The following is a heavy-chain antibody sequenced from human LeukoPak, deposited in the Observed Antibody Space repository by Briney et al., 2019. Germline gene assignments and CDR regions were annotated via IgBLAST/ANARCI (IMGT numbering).Heavy chain of an antibody. J-gene: IGHJ4*02. CDR1: GSYITSNLYY. D-gene: IGHD4-11*01. Sequence: PSETLSLTCIVSGSYITSNLYYWVWVRQPPGKGLEWIGAIYYGGKTYYNPSLKSRVSISIDTSKNQFSLKLTSVTAPDTATYFCAARRTTPEIDYWGQGTLVAVSS. CDR3: AARRTTPEIDY. V-gene: IGHV4-39*01. CDR2: IYYGGKT.